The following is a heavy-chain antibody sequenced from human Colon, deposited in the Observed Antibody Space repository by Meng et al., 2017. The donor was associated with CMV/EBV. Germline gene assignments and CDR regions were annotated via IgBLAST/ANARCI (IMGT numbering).Heavy chain of an antibody. J-gene: IGHJ4*02. V-gene: IGHV5-51*01. CDR3: ARHAGAARVSPLGF. CDR2: IYPGDSDT. CDR1: GYSFTTYW. Sequence: GESLKISCKGSGYSFTTYWIAWVRQLPGKGLEWMGIIYPGDSDTRYSPSFQGQVTISADKSISTAYLQWSSLKASDTAIYYCARHAGAARVSPLGFWGQGTLVTVSS. D-gene: IGHD6-6*01.